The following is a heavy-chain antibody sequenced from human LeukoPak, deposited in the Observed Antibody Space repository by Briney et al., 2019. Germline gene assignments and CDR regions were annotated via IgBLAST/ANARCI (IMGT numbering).Heavy chain of an antibody. D-gene: IGHD2-15*01. Sequence: PSKTLSLTCTVSGGSISSGDYYWSWIRQPPGKGLEWIGYIYYSGSTYYNPSLKSRVTISVDTSKNQFSLKLSSVTAADTAVYYCAREVLVAAYFDYWGQGTLVTVSS. CDR1: GGSISSGDYY. CDR3: AREVLVAAYFDY. J-gene: IGHJ4*02. V-gene: IGHV4-30-4*01. CDR2: IYYSGST.